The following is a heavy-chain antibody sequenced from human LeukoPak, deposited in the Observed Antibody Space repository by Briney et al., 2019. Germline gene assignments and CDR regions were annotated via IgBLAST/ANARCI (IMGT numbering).Heavy chain of an antibody. CDR2: ISSSSSYI. Sequence: PGGSLRLSCAASGFTFSSYSMNWVRQAPGKGLEWVSSISSSSSYIYYADSVKGRFTISRDNAKNSLYLQMNSLRAEDTAVYYCARVMGTDYYGMDVWGQGTTVTVSS. CDR1: GFTFSSYS. CDR3: ARVMGTDYYGMDV. V-gene: IGHV3-21*01. J-gene: IGHJ6*02. D-gene: IGHD7-27*01.